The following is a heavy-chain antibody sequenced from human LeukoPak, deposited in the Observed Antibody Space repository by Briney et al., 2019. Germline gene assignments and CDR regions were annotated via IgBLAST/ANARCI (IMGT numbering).Heavy chain of an antibody. D-gene: IGHD2-15*01. CDR3: ARDAILGYCSGGSCYSDY. CDR1: GYTFTSYG. CDR2: ISAYNGNT. V-gene: IGHV1-18*01. J-gene: IGHJ4*02. Sequence: ASVKVSCKASGYTFTSYGISWVRQAPGQGLEWMGWISAYNGNTNYAQKLQGRVTMTTDTSTSTAYMELRSLRSDDTAVYYCARDAILGYCSGGSCYSDYWGQGTLVTVSP.